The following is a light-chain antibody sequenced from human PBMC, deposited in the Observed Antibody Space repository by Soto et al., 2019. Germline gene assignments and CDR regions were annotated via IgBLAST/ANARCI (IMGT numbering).Light chain of an antibody. CDR3: QQSYNTPYT. Sequence: IQLTQSPPSLSASVGDRVTITCRASQPITTYLNWYRHKPGRAPDLLIYATSKLQSGVPPRFSADGFGTDFTLTISGLHPEDIGTYFCQQSYNTPYTCGQGTNLEIK. CDR1: QPITTY. V-gene: IGKV1-39*01. J-gene: IGKJ2*01. CDR2: ATS.